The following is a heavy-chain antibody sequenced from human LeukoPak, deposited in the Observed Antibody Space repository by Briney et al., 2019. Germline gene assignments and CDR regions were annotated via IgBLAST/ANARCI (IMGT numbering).Heavy chain of an antibody. CDR3: ARGRPYSSGWGVFDY. Sequence: SETLSLTCAVHGVSVSDYSWSWIRQSPGKGLEWIGEIFQSTYTNYNPSLKSRVTISADRSENQFSLSLTSVTAADTAVYYCARGRPYSSGWGVFDYWGQGTLVTVSS. V-gene: IGHV4-34*01. D-gene: IGHD6-19*01. J-gene: IGHJ4*02. CDR1: GVSVSDYS. CDR2: IFQSTYT.